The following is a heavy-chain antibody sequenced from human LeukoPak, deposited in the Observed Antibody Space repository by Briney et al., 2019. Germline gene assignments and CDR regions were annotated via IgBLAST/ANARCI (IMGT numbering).Heavy chain of an antibody. CDR3: AREGGYCSSTTCYTPDY. CDR2: INTNTGNP. J-gene: IGHJ4*02. Sequence: ASVKVSCKASGYTFTTYAMNWVRQAPGQGLEWMGWINTNTGNPTYAQGFTGRFVFSLDTSGSTAYLQISSLKVEDTAVSYCAREGGYCSSTTCYTPDYWGQGTLVTVSS. D-gene: IGHD2-2*02. V-gene: IGHV7-4-1*02. CDR1: GYTFTTYA.